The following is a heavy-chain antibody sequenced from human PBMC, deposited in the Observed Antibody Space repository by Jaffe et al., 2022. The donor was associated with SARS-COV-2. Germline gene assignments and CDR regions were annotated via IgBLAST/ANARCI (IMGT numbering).Heavy chain of an antibody. CDR3: ARSRIAAAGNDAFDI. CDR1: GFSLSTSGMC. J-gene: IGHJ3*02. Sequence: QVTLRESGPALVKPTQTLTLTCTFSGFSLSTSGMCVSWIRQPPGKALEWLALIDWDDDKYYSTSLKTRLTISKDTSKNQVVLTMTNMDPVDTATYYCARSRIAAAGNDAFDIWGQGTMVTVSS. V-gene: IGHV2-70*01. D-gene: IGHD6-13*01. CDR2: IDWDDDK.